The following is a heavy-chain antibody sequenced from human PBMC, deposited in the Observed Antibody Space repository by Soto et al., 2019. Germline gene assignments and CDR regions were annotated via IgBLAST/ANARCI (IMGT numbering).Heavy chain of an antibody. J-gene: IGHJ5*02. Sequence: QVQLVQSGAEVKKPGASVKVSCKASGYSFSTYDINWVRQAAGQGLEWMGWVNPKSGNTDYAQRFRGSVTITSNTSISTAYMELSALTPEDTAVYYCARPYCDSTSCYTDWFDPCGQGTLVTVSS. CDR2: VNPKSGNT. D-gene: IGHD2-2*02. CDR3: ARPYCDSTSCYTDWFDP. CDR1: GYSFSTYD. V-gene: IGHV1-8*01.